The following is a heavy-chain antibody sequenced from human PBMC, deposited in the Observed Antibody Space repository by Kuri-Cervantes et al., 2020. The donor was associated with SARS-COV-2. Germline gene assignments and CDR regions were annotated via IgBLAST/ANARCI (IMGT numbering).Heavy chain of an antibody. CDR2: VKTNSGNT. Sequence: ASVKVSCKAPETTFPNYDINWVRQATGQGLEWMGMVKTNSGNTLYAQIFQGRVTMTRDTSTSTVNMELSSLTSEDTAIYYCYCAPKEGFDSWGQGTLVTVSS. D-gene: IGHD2-21*01. J-gene: IGHJ4*02. V-gene: IGHV1-8*01. CDR1: ETTFPNYD. CDR3: YCAPKEGFDS.